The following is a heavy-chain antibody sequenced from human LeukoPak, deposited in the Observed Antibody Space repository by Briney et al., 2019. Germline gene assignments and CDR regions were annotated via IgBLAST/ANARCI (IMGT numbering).Heavy chain of an antibody. Sequence: SETLSLTCTVSGGSISSYYWNWIRQPPGRGLEWIGYIYYSGSTNYNPSLKSRLTISEDTSKNQFSLRLSSVTAADTAVYYCARRTAVAGTFDSWGQGTLVTVSS. CDR3: ARRTAVAGTFDS. V-gene: IGHV4-59*08. J-gene: IGHJ4*02. CDR2: IYYSGST. CDR1: GGSISSYY. D-gene: IGHD6-19*01.